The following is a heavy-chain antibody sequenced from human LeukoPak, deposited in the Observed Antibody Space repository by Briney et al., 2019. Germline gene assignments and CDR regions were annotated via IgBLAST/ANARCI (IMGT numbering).Heavy chain of an antibody. CDR3: ARDLPLLFFGEGDVFDI. CDR1: GYTFSSYG. CDR2: ISAYNGNT. J-gene: IGHJ3*02. V-gene: IGHV1-18*01. Sequence: ASLKVSCKASGYTFSSYGISWLRQAPGQGLEWMGWISAYNGNTNYAQKFQARVTMTTDTSTSTAYMELRSLRSDDTAVYYCARDLPLLFFGEGDVFDIWGQGTMVTVSS. D-gene: IGHD3-10*01.